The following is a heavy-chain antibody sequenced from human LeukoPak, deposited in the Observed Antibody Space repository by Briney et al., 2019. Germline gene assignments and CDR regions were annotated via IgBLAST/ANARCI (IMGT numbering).Heavy chain of an antibody. Sequence: PSETLSLTCAVYGGSFSGYYWSWIRQPPGKGLEWIGEINHSGGTSYNPSLKSRVTISVDTSKNQFSLKLSSVTAADTAVYYCASFGRRGYWGQGTLVTVSS. CDR2: INHSGGT. D-gene: IGHD3-10*01. J-gene: IGHJ4*02. CDR3: ASFGRRGY. CDR1: GGSFSGYY. V-gene: IGHV4-34*01.